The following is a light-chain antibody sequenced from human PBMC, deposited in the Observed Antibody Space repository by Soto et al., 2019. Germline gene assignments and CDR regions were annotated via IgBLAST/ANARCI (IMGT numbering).Light chain of an antibody. CDR1: QDIATY. Sequence: DIQMTQSPSSLSASVGNRVTITCQASQDIATYLNWYQQKPGTAPKLLIYAASSLQSGVPSRFSGSGSGTDFTLTISSLQPEDFATYYCQQSYSTLLTFGGGTKVDIK. CDR3: QQSYSTLLT. CDR2: AAS. V-gene: IGKV1-39*01. J-gene: IGKJ4*01.